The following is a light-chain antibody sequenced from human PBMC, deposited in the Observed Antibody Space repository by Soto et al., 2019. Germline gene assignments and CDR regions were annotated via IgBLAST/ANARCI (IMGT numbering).Light chain of an antibody. CDR1: QDIAGY. V-gene: IGKV1-8*01. CDR2: AAS. J-gene: IGKJ2*01. Sequence: IQVTQSPSSVSASVGDRVTITCRASQDIAGYLAWYQQKPGKAPKLLIYAASTLQSGVPSRFSGSGSGTDFTLTISCLQSEDFATYYCQQYYSYPYTFGQGTKLEIK. CDR3: QQYYSYPYT.